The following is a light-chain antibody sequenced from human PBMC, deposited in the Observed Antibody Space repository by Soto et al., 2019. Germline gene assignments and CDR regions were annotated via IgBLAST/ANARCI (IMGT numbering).Light chain of an antibody. CDR3: QQRRMWPIT. Sequence: GLTHSPFTLSLSPGERATLSCRASQSFRGLLAWYQQKPGQAPRLLIYDAYNRATGIPPRFSGSGSGTDFTLTISSLEPEDSAVYYCQQRRMWPITFGQGTRLEI. V-gene: IGKV3-11*01. CDR1: QSFRGL. J-gene: IGKJ5*01. CDR2: DAY.